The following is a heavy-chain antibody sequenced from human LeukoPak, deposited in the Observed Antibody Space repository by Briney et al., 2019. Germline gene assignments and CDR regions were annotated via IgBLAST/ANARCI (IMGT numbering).Heavy chain of an antibody. V-gene: IGHV4-34*01. CDR3: ARPNPRRYYYDSSGYYYFDY. D-gene: IGHD3-22*01. CDR2: INHSGST. CDR1: GGSFSGYY. J-gene: IGHJ4*02. Sequence: PSETLSLTCAVYGGSFSGYYWSWIRQPPGKGLEWIGEINHSGSTNYNPSLKSRVTISVDTSKNQFSLKLSSVTAADTAVYYCARPNPRRYYYDSSGYYYFDYWGQGTLVTVSS.